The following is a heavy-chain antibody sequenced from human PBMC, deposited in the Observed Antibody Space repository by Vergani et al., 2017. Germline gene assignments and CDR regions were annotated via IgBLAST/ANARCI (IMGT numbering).Heavy chain of an antibody. V-gene: IGHV4-34*01. CDR1: GGSFTSYH. CDR2: IDHTGRP. J-gene: IGHJ6*03. Sequence: QVQLQQWGGGLLKPSETLSLTCVVNGGSFTSYHWTWIRQSSGEGLEWVGDIDHTGRPDYNPSLKSRLIMSVDKSRNQFSLTLNSVTATDTAIYFCARVNTETNGHLYYYYYMDVWGQGTAVTVS. CDR3: ARVNTETNGHLYYYYYMDV. D-gene: IGHD4-11*01.